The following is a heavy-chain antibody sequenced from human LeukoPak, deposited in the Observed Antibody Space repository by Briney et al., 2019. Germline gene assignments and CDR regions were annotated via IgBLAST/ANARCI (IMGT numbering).Heavy chain of an antibody. V-gene: IGHV3-9*03. CDR1: GFTFDDYA. D-gene: IGHD3-3*01. J-gene: IGHJ4*02. CDR2: ISWNSGSI. CDR3: AKDIAAIFGVANYFDY. Sequence: GGSLRLSCAASGFTFDDYAMHWVRQAPGKGLEWVSGISWNSGSIGYADSVKGRFTISRDNAKNSLYLQMNSLRAEDMALYYCAKDIAAIFGVANYFDYWGQGTLVTVSS.